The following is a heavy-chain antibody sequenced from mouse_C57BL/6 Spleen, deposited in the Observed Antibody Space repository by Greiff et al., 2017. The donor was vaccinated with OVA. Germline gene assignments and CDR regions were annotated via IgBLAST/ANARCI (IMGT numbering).Heavy chain of an antibody. CDR1: GFTFSDYG. D-gene: IGHD2-2*01. CDR2: ISSGSSTI. J-gene: IGHJ4*01. V-gene: IGHV5-17*01. CDR3: ASTMVTTIDD. Sequence: DVMLVESGGGLVKPGGSLKLSCAASGFTFSDYGMHWVRQAPEKGLEWVAYISSGSSTIYYADTVKGRFTISSDNAKNTLCLQMTSLRSDDTAMYCCASTMVTTIDDWGQGTSVTVSS.